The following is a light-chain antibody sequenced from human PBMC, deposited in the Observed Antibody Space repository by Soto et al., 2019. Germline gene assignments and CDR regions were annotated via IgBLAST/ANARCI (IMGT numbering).Light chain of an antibody. CDR3: QSYDSSLRGSV. CDR1: SSNIGAGYD. V-gene: IGLV1-40*01. J-gene: IGLJ1*01. Sequence: QSVLTQAPSVSGAPGQRVTISCTGSSSNIGAGYDVPWYQQLPGTAPKLLIYGNSNRPSGVPDRFSGSKSGTSASLAITGLQAEDEADYYCQSYDSSLRGSVFGTGTKLTVL. CDR2: GNS.